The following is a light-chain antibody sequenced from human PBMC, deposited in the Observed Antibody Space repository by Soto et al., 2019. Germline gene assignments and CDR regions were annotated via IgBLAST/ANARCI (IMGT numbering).Light chain of an antibody. CDR1: KNDIGGYDC. Sequence: QSALTQPPSASGSPGQSVTISCTGTKNDIGGYDCVSWYHHDPGKAPRLISYEVVQRPSGVPARFSGSKSGHTASLPVSGRQAADAADYFCKSYAGSNTYVSGSGTTVTVL. V-gene: IGLV2-8*01. CDR2: EVV. J-gene: IGLJ1*01. CDR3: KSYAGSNTYV.